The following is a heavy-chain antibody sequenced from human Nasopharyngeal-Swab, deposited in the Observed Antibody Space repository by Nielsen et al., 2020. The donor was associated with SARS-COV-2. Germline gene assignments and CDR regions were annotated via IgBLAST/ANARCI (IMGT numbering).Heavy chain of an antibody. Sequence: SETLSLTCTVSGGSISSSSYYWGWIRQPPGKGLEWIGSIYYSGSTYYNPSLKSRVTISVDTSKNQFSLKLSSVTAADTAVYYCALIVVVPAAINTRTKYCSGGSCLRAFDIWGQGTMITVSS. CDR3: ALIVVVPAAINTRTKYCSGGSCLRAFDI. CDR2: IYYSGST. V-gene: IGHV4-39*07. CDR1: GGSISSSSYY. D-gene: IGHD2-15*01. J-gene: IGHJ3*02.